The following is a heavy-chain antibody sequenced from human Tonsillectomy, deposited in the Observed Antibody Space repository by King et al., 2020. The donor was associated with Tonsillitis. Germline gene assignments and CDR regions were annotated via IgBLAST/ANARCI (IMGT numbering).Heavy chain of an antibody. CDR3: VKGLSETYSFDY. J-gene: IGHJ4*02. Sequence: VQLVESGGGLVQPGGSLRLSCSASGFRFRTHTMHWVRQAPGKGLEYVSSIGYHGERTFYADSVKDRFTIYRDDSKSTLYVQMSGLRVEDTAVYDCVKGLSETYSFDYWGPGTLVSVSS. V-gene: IGHV3-64*05. D-gene: IGHD1-26*01. CDR1: GFRFRTHT. CDR2: IGYHGERT.